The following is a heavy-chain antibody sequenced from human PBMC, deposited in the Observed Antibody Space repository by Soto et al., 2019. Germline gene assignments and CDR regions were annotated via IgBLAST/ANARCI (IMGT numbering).Heavy chain of an antibody. CDR1: GFTFSSYA. D-gene: IGHD3-10*01. Sequence: SLRLSCAASGFTFSSYAMSWVRQAPGEGLEWVSVITNSGGDTLHADSVKGRFTISRDNSKNTLYLQMNSLRVEDTAISYCAKAAGESCPGSRVFDCWGQGCRVTVSS. J-gene: IGHJ4*02. V-gene: IGHV3-23*01. CDR3: AKAAGESCPGSRVFDC. CDR2: ITNSGGDT.